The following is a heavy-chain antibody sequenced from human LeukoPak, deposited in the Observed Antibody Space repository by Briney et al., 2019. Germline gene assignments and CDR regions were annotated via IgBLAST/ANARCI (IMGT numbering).Heavy chain of an antibody. V-gene: IGHV4-34*01. CDR2: INHSGST. Sequence: PSETLSLTCAVYGGSFSGYYWSWIRQPPGKGLEWIGEINHSGSTNYNPSLKSRVTISVDTSKNQFSLKLSSVTAADTAVYYCARHVSITMIVVVIRGAFDIWGQGTMVTVSS. CDR3: ARHVSITMIVVVIRGAFDI. CDR1: GGSFSGYY. J-gene: IGHJ3*02. D-gene: IGHD3-22*01.